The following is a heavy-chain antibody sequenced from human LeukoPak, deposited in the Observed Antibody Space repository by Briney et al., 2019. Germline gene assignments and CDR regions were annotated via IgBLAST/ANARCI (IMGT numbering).Heavy chain of an antibody. J-gene: IGHJ4*02. Sequence: SQTLSLTCTVPGGSISSGSYYWSWIRQPAGKGLEWIGRIYTSGSTNYNPSLKSRVTISVDTSKNQFSLKLSSVTAADTAVYYCARGYYDFWSGYPSFDYWGQGTLVTVSS. CDR1: GGSISSGSYY. CDR3: ARGYYDFWSGYPSFDY. V-gene: IGHV4-61*02. CDR2: IYTSGST. D-gene: IGHD3-3*01.